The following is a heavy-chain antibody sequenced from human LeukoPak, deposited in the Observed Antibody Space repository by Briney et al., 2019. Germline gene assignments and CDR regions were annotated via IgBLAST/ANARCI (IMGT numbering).Heavy chain of an antibody. V-gene: IGHV1-18*01. CDR1: GYNFVNYG. Sequence: ASVKVSCNASGYNFVNYGISWVRQAPGRGPEWMGWISPYNGKRNFAHELQGRVSITTDIPTNTAFLELRGLTSDDSGLYYCARDFGVDTTMVYWGQGTLVTVSS. D-gene: IGHD5-18*01. J-gene: IGHJ4*02. CDR3: ARDFGVDTTMVY. CDR2: ISPYNGKR.